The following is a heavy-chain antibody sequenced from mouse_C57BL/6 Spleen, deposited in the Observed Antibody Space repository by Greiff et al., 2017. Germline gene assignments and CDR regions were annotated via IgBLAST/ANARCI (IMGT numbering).Heavy chain of an antibody. Sequence: QVQLQQSGAELVMPGASVKLSCKASGYTFTSYWLHWVKQRPGQGLEWIGEIDPSDSYTNYNQKFKGKSTLTVDKSSSTAYMQLSSLTSEDSAVYYCARGTATRFAYWGQGTLVTVSA. J-gene: IGHJ3*01. V-gene: IGHV1-69*01. CDR3: ARGTATRFAY. CDR2: IDPSDSYT. CDR1: GYTFTSYW. D-gene: IGHD1-2*01.